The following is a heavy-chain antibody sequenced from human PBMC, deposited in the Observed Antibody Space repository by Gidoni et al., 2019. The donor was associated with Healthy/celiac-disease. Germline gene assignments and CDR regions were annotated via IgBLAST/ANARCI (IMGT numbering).Heavy chain of an antibody. CDR2: IWYDGSNK. V-gene: IGHV3-33*01. CDR1: GFTFRSYG. Sequence: QVQLVASGGGVVQPGRSLRLSCAASGFTFRSYGMPWVRQAPGKGLEGVAVIWYDGSNKYYADSVKGRFTISRDNSKNTLYLQMNSLRAEDTAVYYCARGNYVWGSYRYSATAFDIWGQGTMVTVSS. J-gene: IGHJ3*02. CDR3: ARGNYVWGSYRYSATAFDI. D-gene: IGHD3-16*02.